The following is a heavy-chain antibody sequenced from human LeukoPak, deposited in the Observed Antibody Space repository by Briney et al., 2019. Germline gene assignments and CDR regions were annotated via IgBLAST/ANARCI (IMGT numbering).Heavy chain of an antibody. Sequence: GGSLRLSCAASGFTFSTYAMSWVRQAPGKGLEWVSDTSGSGGSTYYADSVKGRFTISRDNSKNTLYLQMNSLRAEDTAVYYCAKAACSSTSCQYCYYYGMDVWGQGTTVTVSS. CDR2: TSGSGGST. D-gene: IGHD2-2*01. CDR1: GFTFSTYA. CDR3: AKAACSSTSCQYCYYYGMDV. V-gene: IGHV3-23*01. J-gene: IGHJ6*02.